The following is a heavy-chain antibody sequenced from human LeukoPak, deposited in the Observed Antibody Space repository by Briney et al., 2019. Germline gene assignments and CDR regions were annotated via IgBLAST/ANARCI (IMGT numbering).Heavy chain of an antibody. CDR1: GGSVTAYY. J-gene: IGHJ4*02. CDR2: IYSSGLT. Sequence: SETLSLTCTVSGGSVTAYYWSWIRQPAGKGLEWIGRIYSSGLTDYKPSLKSRVTMSVDKSKNQVSLELDSVTAADTAVYYCARDCRGDGCLSHWGQGTLVTVST. D-gene: IGHD2-21*01. CDR3: ARDCRGDGCLSH. V-gene: IGHV4-4*07.